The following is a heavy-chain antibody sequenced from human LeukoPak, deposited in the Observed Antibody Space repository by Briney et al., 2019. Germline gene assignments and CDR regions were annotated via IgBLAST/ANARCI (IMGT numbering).Heavy chain of an antibody. CDR3: ARDRGDY. V-gene: IGHV3-53*01. Sequence: GGSLRLSCAASGFTFSSNYMSWVRQAPGKGLEWVSVIYSGGSTYYPDSLKGRFTISRDNSKNTLYLQMNSLRAEDTAVDYCARDRGDYWGQGTLVTVSS. CDR1: GFTFSSNY. J-gene: IGHJ4*02. CDR2: IYSGGST.